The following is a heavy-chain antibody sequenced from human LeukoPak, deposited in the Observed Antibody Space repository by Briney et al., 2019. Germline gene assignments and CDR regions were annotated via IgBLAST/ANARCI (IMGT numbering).Heavy chain of an antibody. CDR3: ARVGATIPGDY. V-gene: IGHV4-38-2*01. Sequence: PSETLSLTCAVSAYSISSGYYWGWIRQPPGKGLEWIGSIYHSGNTYYNPSLKSRVTISVDTSKNQFSLKLSSVTAADTAVYYCARVGATIPGDYWDQGTLVTVSS. D-gene: IGHD1-26*01. J-gene: IGHJ4*02. CDR1: AYSISSGYY. CDR2: IYHSGNT.